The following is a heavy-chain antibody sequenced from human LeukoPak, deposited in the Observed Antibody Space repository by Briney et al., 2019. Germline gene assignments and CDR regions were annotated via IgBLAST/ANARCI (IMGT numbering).Heavy chain of an antibody. Sequence: GRSLRLSCAASGFTFSSYGMHWVRQAPGKGLEWVAVIWYDGSNKYYADSVKGRFTISRDNSKNTLYLQMNSLRAEDTAVYYCTTLRTSGWYQDSWGQGTLVTVSS. CDR2: IWYDGSNK. CDR3: TTLRTSGWYQDS. D-gene: IGHD6-19*01. CDR1: GFTFSSYG. J-gene: IGHJ4*02. V-gene: IGHV3-33*01.